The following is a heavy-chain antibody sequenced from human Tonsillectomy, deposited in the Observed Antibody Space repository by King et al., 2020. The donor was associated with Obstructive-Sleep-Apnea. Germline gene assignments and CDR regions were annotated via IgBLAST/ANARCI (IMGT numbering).Heavy chain of an antibody. V-gene: IGHV4-39*07. CDR1: GGSISSSNYY. Sequence: MQLQESGPGLVKPSETLSLTCTVSGGSISSSNYYWGWIRQPPGKGLEWIGSIYYSGTTYYNPSLKSRVTISVDTSKNQFSLNLSSVTAADTAVYYCARDTGYYDSSGYYLTSTDYWGQGTLVTVSS. CDR2: IYYSGTT. CDR3: ARDTGYYDSSGYYLTSTDY. J-gene: IGHJ4*02. D-gene: IGHD3-22*01.